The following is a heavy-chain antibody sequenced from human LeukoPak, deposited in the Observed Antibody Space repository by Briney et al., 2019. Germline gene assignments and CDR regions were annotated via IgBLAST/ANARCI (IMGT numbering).Heavy chain of an antibody. D-gene: IGHD3-16*01. V-gene: IGHV4-39*07. CDR1: GGSISSSSYY. CDR3: ARVLAPTFMKDY. CDR2: IYYSGST. Sequence: PSETLSLTCTVSGGSISSSSYYWGWIRQPPGKGLEWIGSIYYSGSTYYNPSLKSRVTISVDTSKNQFSLKLSSVTAADTAVYYCARVLAPTFMKDYWGQGTLVTASS. J-gene: IGHJ4*02.